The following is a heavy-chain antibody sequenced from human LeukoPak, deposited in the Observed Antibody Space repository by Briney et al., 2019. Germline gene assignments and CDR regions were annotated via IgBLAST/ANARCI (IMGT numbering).Heavy chain of an antibody. J-gene: IGHJ4*02. D-gene: IGHD1-1*01. CDR2: LYNSVST. V-gene: IGHV4-59*08. CDR3: ARALPNWNPPDY. Sequence: SETLSLTCTVSGGPITSNFWSWIRQPPGKGLEWIGYLYNSVSTRYNPSLKSRATISGDTSKNQFSLKLNSVTAADTAVYYCARALPNWNPPDYWGRGTLVTVSS. CDR1: GGPITSNF.